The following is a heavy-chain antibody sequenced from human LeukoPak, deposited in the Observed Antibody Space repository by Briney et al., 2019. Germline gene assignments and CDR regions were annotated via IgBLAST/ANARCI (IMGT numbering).Heavy chain of an antibody. CDR1: GFTLSSYG. D-gene: IGHD6-13*01. V-gene: IGHV3-33*01. CDR2: IWYDGSNK. J-gene: IGHJ4*02. Sequence: PGGSLRLSCAASGFTLSSYGMHWVRQAPGKGLEWVAVIWYDGSNKYYADSVKGRFTISRDNSKNTLYLQMNSLRAEDTAVYCCASRGKIAAAGKNASYYFDYWGQGTLVTVSS. CDR3: ASRGKIAAAGKNASYYFDY.